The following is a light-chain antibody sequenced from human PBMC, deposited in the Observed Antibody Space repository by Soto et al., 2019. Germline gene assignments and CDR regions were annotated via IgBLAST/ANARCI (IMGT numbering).Light chain of an antibody. CDR3: SSYAGSNSFVV. CDR1: SSDVGGYNY. J-gene: IGLJ2*01. CDR2: EVS. V-gene: IGLV2-8*01. Sequence: QSVLTQPPSASGSPGQSVTISCTGTSSDVGGYNYVSWYQQHPGKAPKLMIYEVSKRPSGVPDRFSGSKSGNTASLTVSGLQAGDEADYYCSSYAGSNSFVVFGGGTKVTVL.